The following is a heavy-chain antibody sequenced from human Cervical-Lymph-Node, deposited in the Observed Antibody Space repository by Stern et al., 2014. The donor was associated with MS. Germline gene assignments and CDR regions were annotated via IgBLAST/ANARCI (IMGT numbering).Heavy chain of an antibody. D-gene: IGHD6-13*01. CDR2: IWYDGSNK. CDR1: GFTFSSYG. J-gene: IGHJ6*02. V-gene: IGHV3-33*01. CDR3: ARSSSPSPYYYYGMDV. Sequence: VQLVESGGGVVQPGRSLRLSCAASGFTFSSYGMHWVRQAPGKGLEWGAVIWYDGSNKYYADSVKFRFTISRDNSKNTLYLQMNSLRAEDTAVYYCARSSSPSPYYYYGMDVWGQGTTVTVSS.